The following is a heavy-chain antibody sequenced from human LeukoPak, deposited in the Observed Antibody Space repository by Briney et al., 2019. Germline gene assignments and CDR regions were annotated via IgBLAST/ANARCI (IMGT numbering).Heavy chain of an antibody. CDR2: IYYSGST. D-gene: IGHD2-2*02. Sequence: SETLSLTCTVSGGSISSSSYYWGWIRQPPGKGLEWIGSIYYSGSTYYNPSLKSRVTISVDTSKNQFSLKLSSVTAADTAVYYCAGRRYCSSTSCYTNWFDPWGQGTLVTVSS. CDR1: GGSISSSSYY. CDR3: AGRRYCSSTSCYTNWFDP. V-gene: IGHV4-39*01. J-gene: IGHJ5*02.